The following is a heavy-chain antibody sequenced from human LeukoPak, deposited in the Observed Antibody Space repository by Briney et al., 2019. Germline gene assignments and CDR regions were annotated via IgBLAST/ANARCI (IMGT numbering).Heavy chain of an antibody. CDR3: ASPSSSSWYDFNY. J-gene: IGHJ4*02. V-gene: IGHV3-30-3*01. CDR1: GFTFSSYA. D-gene: IGHD6-13*01. CDR2: ISYDGSNK. Sequence: GRSLRLSCAASGFTFSSYAMHWVRQAPGKGLEWVAVISYDGSNKYYADSVKGRFTISRDNSKNTLYLQMNSLRAEDTAVYYCASPSSSSWYDFNYWGQGTLVTVSS.